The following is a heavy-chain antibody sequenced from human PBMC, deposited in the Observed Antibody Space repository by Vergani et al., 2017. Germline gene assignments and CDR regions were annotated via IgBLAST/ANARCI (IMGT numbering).Heavy chain of an antibody. J-gene: IGHJ4*02. CDR3: ARGEPYSSGWYKLDY. D-gene: IGHD6-19*01. CDR1: GYTLTELS. V-gene: IGHV1-24*01. CDR2: FDPEDGET. Sequence: QVQLVQSGAEVKKPGASVKVSCKVSGYTLTELSMHWVRQAPGKGLEWMGGFDPEDGETIYAQKFQGRVTITRDTSASTAYMELSSLRSEDTAVYYCARGEPYSSGWYKLDYWGQGTLVTVSS.